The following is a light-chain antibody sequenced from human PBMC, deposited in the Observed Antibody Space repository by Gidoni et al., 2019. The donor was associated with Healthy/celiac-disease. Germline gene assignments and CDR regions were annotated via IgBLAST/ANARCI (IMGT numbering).Light chain of an antibody. CDR3: QQYNNWSFT. J-gene: IGKJ3*01. Sequence: EIVMTQSPATLSVSPGERATLSCRASQSVNSNLAWYQQKPGQAPRLLIYGASTRATGIPARFSGSGSGTEFTLTISSLQSEDFAVYYCQQYNNWSFTFXPXTKVDIK. V-gene: IGKV3-15*01. CDR2: GAS. CDR1: QSVNSN.